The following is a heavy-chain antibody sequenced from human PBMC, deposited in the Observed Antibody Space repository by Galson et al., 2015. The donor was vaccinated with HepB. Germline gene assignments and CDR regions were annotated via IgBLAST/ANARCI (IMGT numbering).Heavy chain of an antibody. J-gene: IGHJ4*01. CDR2: FDPEEDKT. CDR3: VTVGYLPKY. Sequence: SVKVSCKVSGYTLTELSMHWVRQAPGKGFEWMGGFDPEEDKTDYAQKFQGRFIMTDDTSADTAFMELNNLRSEDTAVYFCVTVGYLPKYLDHGTLVTVYS. V-gene: IGHV1-24*01. D-gene: IGHD5-12*01. CDR1: GYTLTELS.